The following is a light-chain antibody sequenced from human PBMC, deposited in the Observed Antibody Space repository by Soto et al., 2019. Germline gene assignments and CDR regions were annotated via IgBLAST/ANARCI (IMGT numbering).Light chain of an antibody. CDR1: VSDVGGYDS. CDR3: CSYTTSTTYV. V-gene: IGLV2-14*03. CDR2: GVN. J-gene: IGLJ1*01. Sequence: QSALTQPASVSGSPGQPITISCTGTVSDVGGYDSVSWYQQHPGRAPKLIIYGVNNRPSGVSNRFSASKSADTASLTISGLQAEDEANYYCCSYTTSTTYVFGTGTKVTVL.